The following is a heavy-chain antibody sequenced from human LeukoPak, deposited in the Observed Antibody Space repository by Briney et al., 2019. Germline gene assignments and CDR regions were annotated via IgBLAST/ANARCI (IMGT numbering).Heavy chain of an antibody. V-gene: IGHV3-48*04. CDR1: GFTFSSYS. CDR3: AKTGAGYYYMDV. D-gene: IGHD7-27*01. CDR2: ISRSNSTI. J-gene: IGHJ6*03. Sequence: PGGSLRLSCAASGFTFSSYSMNWVRQAPGKGLEWVSYISRSNSTIYYADSVKGRFTISRDNAKNSLYLQMNSLRAEDTAVYYCAKTGAGYYYMDVWGKGTTVTVSS.